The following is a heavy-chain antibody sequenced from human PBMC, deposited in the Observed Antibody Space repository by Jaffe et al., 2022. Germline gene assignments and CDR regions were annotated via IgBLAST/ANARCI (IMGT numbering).Heavy chain of an antibody. CDR1: GGSISSSSYY. V-gene: IGHV4-39*01. J-gene: IGHJ4*02. D-gene: IGHD1-26*01. CDR2: IYYSGST. CDR3: ARHGGSGSYYVPYFDY. Sequence: QLQLQESGPGLVKPSETLSLTCTVSGGSISSSSYYWGWIRQPPGKGLEWIGSIYYSGSTYYNPSLKSRVTISVDTSKNQFSLKLSSVTAADTAVYYCARHGGSGSYYVPYFDYWGQGTLVTVSS.